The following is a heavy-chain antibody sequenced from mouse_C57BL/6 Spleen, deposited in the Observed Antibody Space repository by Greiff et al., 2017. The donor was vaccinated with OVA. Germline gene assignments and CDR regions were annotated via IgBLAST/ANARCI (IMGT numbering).Heavy chain of an antibody. V-gene: IGHV3-6*01. CDR2: ISYDGSN. J-gene: IGHJ4*01. Sequence: VQLKESGPGLVKPSQSLSLTCSVTGYSITSGYYWNWIRQFPGNKLEWMGYISYDGSNNYNPSLKNRISITRDTSKNQFFLKLNSVTTEDTATYYCARSMIPYYAMDYWGQGTSVTVSS. D-gene: IGHD2-3*01. CDR1: GYSITSGYY. CDR3: ARSMIPYYAMDY.